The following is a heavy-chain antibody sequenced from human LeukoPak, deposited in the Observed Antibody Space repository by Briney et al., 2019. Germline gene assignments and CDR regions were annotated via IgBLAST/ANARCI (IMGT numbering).Heavy chain of an antibody. J-gene: IGHJ6*03. CDR1: GGTFSSYA. Sequence: SVKVSCKASGGTFSSYAISWVRQAPGQGLEWMGGIIPIFGTANYAQKFQGRVTITTDESTSTAYMELSSLRSEDTAVYYCARAPTVDDNYYYYYMDVWGKGTTVTVSS. V-gene: IGHV1-69*05. CDR3: ARAPTVDDNYYYYYMDV. CDR2: IIPIFGTA. D-gene: IGHD4-23*01.